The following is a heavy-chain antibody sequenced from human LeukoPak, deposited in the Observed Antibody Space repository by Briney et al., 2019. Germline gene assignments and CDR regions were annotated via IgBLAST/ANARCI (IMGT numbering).Heavy chain of an antibody. Sequence: ASVKVSCKTSGYTFTNYDINWVRQATGQGLEWMGWINPNSGGTNYAQKFQGRVTMTRDTSISTAYMELSRLRSDDTAVYYCARDGSVAGTRWFDPWGQGTLVTVSS. CDR2: INPNSGGT. CDR1: GYTFTNYD. J-gene: IGHJ5*02. D-gene: IGHD6-19*01. CDR3: ARDGSVAGTRWFDP. V-gene: IGHV1-2*02.